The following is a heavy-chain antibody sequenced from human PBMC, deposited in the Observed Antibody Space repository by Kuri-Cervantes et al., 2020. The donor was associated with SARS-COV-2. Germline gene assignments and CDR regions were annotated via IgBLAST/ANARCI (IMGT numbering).Heavy chain of an antibody. Sequence: GGSLRLSCVASGFTFTDYWMGWLRQAPGKGLEWVANIHQSGSAKNYVDSMKGRFFISRDSAKNLLFLQMESLRVEDTAVYYCARVAATTWGAFDIWGQGTMVTVSS. CDR2: IHQSGSAK. CDR3: ARVAATTWGAFDI. V-gene: IGHV3-7*01. CDR1: GFTFTDYW. J-gene: IGHJ3*02. D-gene: IGHD2-15*01.